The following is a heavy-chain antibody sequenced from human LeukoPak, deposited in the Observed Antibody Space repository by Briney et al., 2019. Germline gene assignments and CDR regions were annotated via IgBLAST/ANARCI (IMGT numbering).Heavy chain of an antibody. CDR3: AKGPPLRYFDWLWRSDAFDI. D-gene: IGHD3-9*01. CDR1: GFTFSSYG. CDR2: IRYDGSNK. J-gene: IGHJ3*02. V-gene: IGHV3-30*02. Sequence: GGALRLSCAASGFTFSSYGMHWVRQAPGKGLEWVAFIRYDGSNKYYADSVKGRFTISRDNSKNTLYLQMNSLRAEDTAVYYCAKGPPLRYFDWLWRSDAFDIWGQGTMVTVSS.